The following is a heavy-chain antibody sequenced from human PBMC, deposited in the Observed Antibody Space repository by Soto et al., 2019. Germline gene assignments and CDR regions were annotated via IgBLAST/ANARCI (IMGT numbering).Heavy chain of an antibody. J-gene: IGHJ4*02. D-gene: IGHD6-19*01. CDR3: VAGRGWLPDY. CDR2: IKQDGSEK. CDR1: RLTLSSYW. Sequence: EVELVESGGALVQPGGSLRLSYAASRLTLSSYWMNWIRQAPGKGLEWVAIIKQDGSEKLYLDSVKGRFTISRDNAKNSVYLQMDSLRGDDTAVYYCVAGRGWLPDYWGQGTLVSVSS. V-gene: IGHV3-7*01.